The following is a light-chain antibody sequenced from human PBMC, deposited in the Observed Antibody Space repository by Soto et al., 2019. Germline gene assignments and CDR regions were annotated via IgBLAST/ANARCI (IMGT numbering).Light chain of an antibody. CDR1: QNIRTW. CDR2: DAS. Sequence: DIQMTQSPSTLSASVGDRVTITCRASQNIRTWLAWYQQKPGQPPRLLISDASSLQSGVPSRFSGSGSGTEFTLTISSLHPDDFATYYCQQYNSYWTLGQGTKVDIK. CDR3: QQYNSYWT. V-gene: IGKV1-5*01. J-gene: IGKJ1*01.